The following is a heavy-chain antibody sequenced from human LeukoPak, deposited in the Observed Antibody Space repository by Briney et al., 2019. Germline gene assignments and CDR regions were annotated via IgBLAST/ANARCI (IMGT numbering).Heavy chain of an antibody. CDR3: AREDLRLGELSFDY. Sequence: ASVKVSCKASGYSFTSYGISWVRQAPGQGLEWMGWITTYNGNTNYAQKFQGRVTMTTDTSTRTAYMELRSLRPDDTAVYYCAREDLRLGELSFDYWGQGTLVTVSS. D-gene: IGHD3-16*02. J-gene: IGHJ4*02. CDR2: ITTYNGNT. CDR1: GYSFTSYG. V-gene: IGHV1-18*01.